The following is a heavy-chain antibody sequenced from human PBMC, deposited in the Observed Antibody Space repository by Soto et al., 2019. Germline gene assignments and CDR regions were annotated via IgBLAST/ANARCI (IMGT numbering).Heavy chain of an antibody. CDR1: GGFVDSGGYY. CDR3: AMPEGDPRHFGDYGRSGWGAFGI. D-gene: IGHD4-17*01. J-gene: IGHJ3*02. Sequence: QVQLQESGPGLVKPSRTLTLTCTVSGGFVDSGGYYWTLIRHLPGKGLAWIGYMRYSGSSYYNPCLDNRVTLSFDTSNNNFSLRLSAATAADPAVYYCAMPEGDPRHFGDYGRSGWGAFGIWGQGTMVTVSS. V-gene: IGHV4-31*03. CDR2: MRYSGSS.